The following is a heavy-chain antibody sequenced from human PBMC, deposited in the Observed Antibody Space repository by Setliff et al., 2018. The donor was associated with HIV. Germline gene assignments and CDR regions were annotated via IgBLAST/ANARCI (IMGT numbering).Heavy chain of an antibody. D-gene: IGHD3-10*01. CDR2: IRSKAYGRTT. Sequence: RSLTPSCTPAGFNLRDYALSCVRQDPGKGLEWVGFIRSKAYGRTTEDAASVKGSFTISRDDYQSIAYLQINSLKTEDTAVYYCTRDGRAGFLYYNYYYMDVWGKGATVTVSS. J-gene: IGHJ6*03. CDR1: GFNLRDYA. V-gene: IGHV3-49*04. CDR3: TRDGRAGFLYYNYYYMDV.